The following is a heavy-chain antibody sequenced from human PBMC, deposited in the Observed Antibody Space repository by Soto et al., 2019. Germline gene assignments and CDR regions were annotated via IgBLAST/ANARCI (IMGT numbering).Heavy chain of an antibody. V-gene: IGHV3-48*01. D-gene: IGHD2-21*02. CDR3: ARDAWEVTAFL. CDR2: ITSSSSIT. J-gene: IGHJ4*02. CDR1: GFSFSTSH. Sequence: GVLRLSCAASGFSFSTSHMNWVRQAPGKGLEWISYITSSSSITEYADSVRGRFTASRDNAGNSLYLQMDSLSAADTAIYYCARDAWEVTAFLGGLGT.